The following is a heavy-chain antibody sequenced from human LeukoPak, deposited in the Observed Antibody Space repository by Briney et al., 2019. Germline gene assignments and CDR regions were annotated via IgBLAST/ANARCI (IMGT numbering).Heavy chain of an antibody. D-gene: IGHD6-19*01. V-gene: IGHV3-33*01. CDR3: ASTSGWYEPIDY. CDR1: GFTFSSYG. Sequence: GGSRRLSCAAPGFTFSSYGMHGVRQAPGKGLEWVAVIWYDGSNKYYADSVKGRFTISRDNSKNTLYLQMNSLRAEDTAVYYCASTSGWYEPIDYWGQGTLVTVSS. J-gene: IGHJ4*02. CDR2: IWYDGSNK.